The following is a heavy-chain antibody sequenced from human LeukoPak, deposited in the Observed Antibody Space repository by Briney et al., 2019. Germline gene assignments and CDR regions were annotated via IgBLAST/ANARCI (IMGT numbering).Heavy chain of an antibody. CDR3: AKDLPYCGGDCYSTPDDAFDI. J-gene: IGHJ3*02. D-gene: IGHD2-21*01. Sequence: GGSLRLSCAASGFTFSSYAMSWVRQAPGKGLEWDSAISGSGGSTYYADSVKGRFTISRDNSKNTLYLQMNSLRAEDTAVYYCAKDLPYCGGDCYSTPDDAFDIWGQGTMVTVSS. CDR1: GFTFSSYA. CDR2: ISGSGGST. V-gene: IGHV3-23*01.